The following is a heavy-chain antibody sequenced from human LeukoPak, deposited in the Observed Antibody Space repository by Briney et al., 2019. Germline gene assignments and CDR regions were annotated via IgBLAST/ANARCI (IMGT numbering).Heavy chain of an antibody. CDR2: IYYSGST. CDR1: GGSISSYY. CDR3: ARDRGSGYYYKGWFDP. Sequence: SETLSLTCTVSGGSISSYYWSWIRQPPGKGLEWIGYIYYSGSTNYNPSLKSRVTISVDTSKNQFSLKLSSVTAADTAVYYCARDRGSGYYYKGWFDPWGQGTLVTVSS. J-gene: IGHJ5*02. D-gene: IGHD3-22*01. V-gene: IGHV4-59*01.